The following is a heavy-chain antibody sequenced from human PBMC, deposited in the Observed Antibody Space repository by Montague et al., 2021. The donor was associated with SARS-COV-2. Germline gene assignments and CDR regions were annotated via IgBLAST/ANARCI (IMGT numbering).Heavy chain of an antibody. CDR3: ARDVVTHLGTFDY. D-gene: IGHD4-23*01. CDR2: VSSSGST. V-gene: IGHV4-4*07. CDR1: GDSITYFY. J-gene: IGHJ4*02. Sequence: SETLSLTCTVSGDSITYFYWSWIRQPAGKGLEWIGRVSSSGSTNYNPSLRSRVSMSVDTSKSQFSRKLSSVTAADTAVYYCARDVVTHLGTFDYWGRGTLVTVSS.